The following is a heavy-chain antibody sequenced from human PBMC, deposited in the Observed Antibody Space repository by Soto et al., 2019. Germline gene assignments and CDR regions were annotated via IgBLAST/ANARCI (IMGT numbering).Heavy chain of an antibody. D-gene: IGHD5-18*01. CDR2: ITPIYPTT. V-gene: IGHV1-69*13. Sequence: GASVKVSCKASGGTFYTYTFSWVRQAPGQRLEWMGSITPIYPTTNYAEKFQGRLTVTADGSTNTAYMELNSLTSEDTAVYYCARIPRYSFPTSDDLDSWGQGTLVTVSS. J-gene: IGHJ4*02. CDR1: GGTFYTYT. CDR3: ARIPRYSFPTSDDLDS.